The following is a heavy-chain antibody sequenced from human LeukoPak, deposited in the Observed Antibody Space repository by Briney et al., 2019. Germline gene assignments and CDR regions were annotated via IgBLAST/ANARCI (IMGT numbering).Heavy chain of an antibody. J-gene: IGHJ4*02. D-gene: IGHD5-24*01. CDR2: INSDGSST. V-gene: IGHV3-74*01. CDR1: GFTFSNFD. CDR3: ARVRDGYNDY. Sequence: GGSLRLSCSASGFTFSNFDMHWVRQAPGKGLVWVSRINSDGSSTSYADSVKGRFTISRDNAKNTLYLQMNSLRAEDTAVYYCARVRDGYNDYWGQGTLVTVSS.